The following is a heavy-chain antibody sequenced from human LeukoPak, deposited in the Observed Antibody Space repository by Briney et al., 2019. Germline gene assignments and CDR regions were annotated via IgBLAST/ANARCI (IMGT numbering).Heavy chain of an antibody. CDR2: ISSSGDTI. V-gene: IGHV3-48*03. CDR1: GFTFSRYE. CDR3: ARGYFDY. J-gene: IGHJ4*02. Sequence: GGSLRLSCAASGFTFSRYEMNWVRQAPGKGLEWVSYISSSGDTIYYADSVKGRFTISRDNAKNSLYLQMNSLRAEDTAVYYCARGYFDYWGQGTLVTVSS.